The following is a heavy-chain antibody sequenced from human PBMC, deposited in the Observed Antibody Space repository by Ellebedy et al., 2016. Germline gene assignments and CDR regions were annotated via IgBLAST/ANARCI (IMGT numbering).Heavy chain of an antibody. Sequence: SVKVSCXTSGGTFSTCALSWVRQAPGQGLEWMGGIIPVFGAANYAQRFQGRVTITADESTSTAYMELSRLRSEDTAVYYCGRGTAMDFDQIAYWGRGTLVTVSS. CDR3: GRGTAMDFDQIAY. D-gene: IGHD5-18*01. V-gene: IGHV1-69*13. CDR2: IIPVFGAA. J-gene: IGHJ4*01. CDR1: GGTFSTCA.